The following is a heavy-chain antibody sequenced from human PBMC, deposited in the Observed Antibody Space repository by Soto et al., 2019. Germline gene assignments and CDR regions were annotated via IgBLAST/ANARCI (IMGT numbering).Heavy chain of an antibody. CDR2: ISGSGGST. J-gene: IGHJ4*02. D-gene: IGHD2-21*02. Sequence: GGSLRLSCAASGFTFSSYAMSWVRQAPGKGLEWVSAISGSGGSTYYADSVKGRFTISRDNSKNTLYLQMNSLRAEDTAVYYCAKDGACGGDCYYFDYWGQGTLDIVYS. CDR3: AKDGACGGDCYYFDY. CDR1: GFTFSSYA. V-gene: IGHV3-23*01.